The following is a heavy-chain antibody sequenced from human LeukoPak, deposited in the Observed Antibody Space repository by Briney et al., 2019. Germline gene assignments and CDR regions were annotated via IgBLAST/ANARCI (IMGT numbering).Heavy chain of an antibody. Sequence: PSETLSLTCAVYGGSFSGYYWSWIRQPPGKGLGWIGEINHSGSTNYNPSLKSRVTISVDTSKNQFSLKLSSVTAADSAVYSCARGTTPGYSGHGGALDAFDIWGQGTVVTVSS. D-gene: IGHD5-12*01. J-gene: IGHJ3*02. CDR3: ARGTTPGYSGHGGALDAFDI. V-gene: IGHV4-34*01. CDR2: INHSGST. CDR1: GGSFSGYY.